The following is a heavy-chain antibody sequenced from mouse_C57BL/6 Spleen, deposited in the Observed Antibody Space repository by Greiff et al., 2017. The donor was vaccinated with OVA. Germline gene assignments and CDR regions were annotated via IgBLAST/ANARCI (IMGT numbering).Heavy chain of an antibody. CDR3: TTEDYYYGSSSFAY. J-gene: IGHJ3*01. CDR2: IRLKSDNYAS. CDR1: GFTFSNYW. D-gene: IGHD1-1*01. V-gene: IGHV6-3*01. Sequence: EVQVEESGGGLVQPGGSMKLSCVASGFTFSNYWMNWVRQSPEKGLEWVAQIRLKSDNYASHYAVSVQGRFTISRDDSTSSVYLQMNNLRAEDTGIYYCTTEDYYYGSSSFAYWGQGTLVTVSA.